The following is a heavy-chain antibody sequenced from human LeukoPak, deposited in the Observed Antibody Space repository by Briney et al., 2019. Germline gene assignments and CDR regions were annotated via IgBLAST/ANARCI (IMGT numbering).Heavy chain of an antibody. CDR3: ARDSWWELFPFDY. V-gene: IGHV1-18*01. CDR2: VSGYSSNT. Sequence: ASVKVSCKASGYTFSSYGISWVRRAPGQGLEWMGWVSGYSSNTDYAQNIQDRVTMTTDTSTSTAYMELRSLRSDDTAVYYCARDSWWELFPFDYWGQGTLVTVSS. D-gene: IGHD3-10*01. CDR1: GYTFSSYG. J-gene: IGHJ4*02.